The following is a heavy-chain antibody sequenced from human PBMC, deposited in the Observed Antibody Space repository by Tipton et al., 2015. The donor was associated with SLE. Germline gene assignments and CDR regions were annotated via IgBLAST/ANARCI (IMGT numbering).Heavy chain of an antibody. J-gene: IGHJ3*02. V-gene: IGHV4-39*01. CDR1: GGSISSSSYY. CDR2: IYYSGST. D-gene: IGHD6-13*01. CDR3: ASAIAAAGTGGAFDI. Sequence: LRLSCTVSGGSISSSSYYWGWIRQPPGKGLEWIGSIYYSGSTYYNPSLKSRVTISVDTSKNQFSLKLSSVTAADTAVYYCASAIAAAGTGGAFDIWGQGTMVTVSS.